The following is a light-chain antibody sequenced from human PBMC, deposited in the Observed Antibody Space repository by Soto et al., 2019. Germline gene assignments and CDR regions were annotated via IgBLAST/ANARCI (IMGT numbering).Light chain of an antibody. J-gene: IGKJ4*01. CDR3: QQSNTLVT. V-gene: IGKV1D-12*01. CDR2: TAS. CDR1: QDISSW. Sequence: DIYLTQSPSSVSASVGASVTITCRASQDISSWLAWYQQKPGKAPKLLIYTASLLESGVPSRFSGSGFGTDFTLTVSSLQPEDVATYYCQQSNTLVTFGGGTKVEI.